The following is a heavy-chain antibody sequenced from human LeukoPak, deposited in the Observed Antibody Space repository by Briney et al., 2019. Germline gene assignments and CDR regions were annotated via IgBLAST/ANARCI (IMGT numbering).Heavy chain of an antibody. CDR3: ARGRCSGGSCYLRGGAFDI. V-gene: IGHV1-18*01. Sequence: ASVKVSCKASGYTFTSYGISWVRQAPGQGLEWMGWISAYNGNTNYAQKLQGRVTMTTDTSTSTAYMELRSLRSEDTAVYYCARGRCSGGSCYLRGGAFDIWGQGTMVTVSS. D-gene: IGHD2-15*01. CDR2: ISAYNGNT. J-gene: IGHJ3*02. CDR1: GYTFTSYG.